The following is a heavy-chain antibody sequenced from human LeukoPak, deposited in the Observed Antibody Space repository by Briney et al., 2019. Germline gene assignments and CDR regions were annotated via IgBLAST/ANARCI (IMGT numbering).Heavy chain of an antibody. J-gene: IGHJ6*02. CDR3: ARGLTYYDFWSGSRTPNGMDV. CDR1: GYTFTSYD. CDR2: MNPNSGNT. Sequence: ASVKVSCKASGYTFTSYDINWVRQATGQGLEWMGWMNPNSGNTGYAQKFQGRVTMTRNTSISTAYMELSSLRSEDTAVYYCARGLTYYDFWSGSRTPNGMDVWGQGTTVTVSS. V-gene: IGHV1-8*01. D-gene: IGHD3-3*01.